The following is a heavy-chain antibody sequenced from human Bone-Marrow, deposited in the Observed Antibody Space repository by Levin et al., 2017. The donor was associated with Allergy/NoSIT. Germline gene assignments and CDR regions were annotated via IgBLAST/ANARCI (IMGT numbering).Heavy chain of an antibody. J-gene: IGHJ5*02. D-gene: IGHD6-19*01. CDR1: GYTFTSYG. Sequence: PKASVKVSCKASGYTFTSYGISWVRQAPGQGLEWMGWISAYNGNTNYAQKLQGRVTMTTDTSTSTAYMELRSLRSDDTAVYYCARGPGFKQWLDSQNWFDPWGQGTLVTVSS. CDR2: ISAYNGNT. CDR3: ARGPGFKQWLDSQNWFDP. V-gene: IGHV1-18*01.